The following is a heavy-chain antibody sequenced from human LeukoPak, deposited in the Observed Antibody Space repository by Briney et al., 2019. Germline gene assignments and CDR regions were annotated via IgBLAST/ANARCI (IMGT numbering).Heavy chain of an antibody. CDR1: GGTFSSYA. CDR3: ARDSGSYYSYYFDY. J-gene: IGHJ4*02. V-gene: IGHV1-69*04. CDR2: IIPIFGIA. Sequence: SVKVSCKASGGTFSSYAISWVRQAPGQGLEWMGRIIPIFGIANYAQKFQGRVTITADKSTSTAYMELSSLRSEDTAVYYCARDSGSYYSYYFDYWGQGTLVTVPS. D-gene: IGHD1-26*01.